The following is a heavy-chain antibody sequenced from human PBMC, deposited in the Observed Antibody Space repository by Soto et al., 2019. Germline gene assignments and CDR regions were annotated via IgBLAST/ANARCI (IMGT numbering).Heavy chain of an antibody. V-gene: IGHV1-58*01. D-gene: IGHD3-22*01. CDR1: RVTYTSCS. Sequence: IPAKPCSKAPRVTYTSCSGWWARQARGQRLEWIGWIVVGSGNTNYAQEFQERVTITRDMSTSTAYMELSSLRSEDTAVYYCAADNRYYYDSSGYNGVYWGQGTLVTVSS. J-gene: IGHJ4*02. CDR2: IVVGSGNT. CDR3: AADNRYYYDSSGYNGVY.